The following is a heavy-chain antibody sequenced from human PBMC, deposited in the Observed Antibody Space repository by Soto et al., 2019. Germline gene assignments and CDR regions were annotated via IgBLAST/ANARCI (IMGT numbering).Heavy chain of an antibody. CDR3: ARGPRVDYYDIGFDY. CDR2: INHSGST. V-gene: IGHV4-34*01. D-gene: IGHD3-22*01. J-gene: IGHJ4*02. CDR1: GGSFSGYY. Sequence: SETLSLTCAVYGGSFSGYYWSWMRQPPGKGLEWIGEINHSGSTNYNPSLKSRVTISVDTSKNQFSLKLSSVTAADTAVYYCARGPRVDYYDIGFDYWGQGTLVTVSS.